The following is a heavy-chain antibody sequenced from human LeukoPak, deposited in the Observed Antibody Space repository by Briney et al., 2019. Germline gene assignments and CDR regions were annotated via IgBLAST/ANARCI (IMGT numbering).Heavy chain of an antibody. Sequence: SETLSLTCTVSGGSISSSSYYWGWIRQPPGKGLEWIGSIHYSGSTHYNPSLKSRVTISVDTSKNQFPLKLSSVTAADTAVYYCARLGIGLLDYWGQGTLVTVSS. D-gene: IGHD2-21*02. CDR2: IHYSGST. CDR1: GGSISSSSYY. J-gene: IGHJ4*02. V-gene: IGHV4-39*01. CDR3: ARLGIGLLDY.